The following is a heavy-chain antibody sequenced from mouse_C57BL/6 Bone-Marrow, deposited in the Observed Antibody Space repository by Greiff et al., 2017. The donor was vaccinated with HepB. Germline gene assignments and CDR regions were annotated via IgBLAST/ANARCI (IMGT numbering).Heavy chain of an antibody. J-gene: IGHJ2*01. CDR3: ARGRTAQASYFDD. Sequence: EVKLQQSGAELVKPGASVKLSCTASGFTIKDYYMHWVKQRTEQGLEWIGRIDPGDGETKYAPKFQGKATLTADTSSNTAYLQLSSLTSEDTAVYYCARGRTAQASYFDDTGQGTTLTVSS. V-gene: IGHV14-2*01. CDR1: GFTIKDYY. D-gene: IGHD3-2*02. CDR2: IDPGDGET.